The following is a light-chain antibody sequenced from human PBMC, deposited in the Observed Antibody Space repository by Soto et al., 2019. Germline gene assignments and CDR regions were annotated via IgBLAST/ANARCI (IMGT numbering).Light chain of an antibody. CDR2: DAS. Sequence: DIWLPHSPATLSFSPGESATLSCRATRSVSSYLAWYRQKPGQAPRLLIYDASSRPTDIPARFSGSGSGTDFTLTISSLEPEDFALYYCQQRSNCPITFGQGTRLEIK. CDR1: RSVSSY. CDR3: QQRSNCPIT. J-gene: IGKJ5*01. V-gene: IGKV3-11*01.